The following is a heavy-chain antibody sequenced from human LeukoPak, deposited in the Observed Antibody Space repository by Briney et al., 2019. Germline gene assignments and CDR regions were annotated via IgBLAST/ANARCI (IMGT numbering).Heavy chain of an antibody. J-gene: IGHJ4*02. CDR1: GGSISSYY. Sequence: SETLSLTCTVSGGSISSYYWSWIRQPPGKGLEWIGYIYYSGSTNYNPSLKSRVTISVDTSKNQFSLKLSSVTAADTAVYYCARTALSWATAHYFDYWGQGTLVTVSS. V-gene: IGHV4-59*08. CDR3: ARTALSWATAHYFDY. D-gene: IGHD6-13*01. CDR2: IYYSGST.